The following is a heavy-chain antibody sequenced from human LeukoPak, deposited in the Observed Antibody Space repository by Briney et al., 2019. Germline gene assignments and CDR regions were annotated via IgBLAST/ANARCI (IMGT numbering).Heavy chain of an antibody. J-gene: IGHJ6*03. CDR1: GGSISSSNW. Sequence: PSETLSLTCAVSGGSISSSNWWSWVRQPPGKGLEWIGEIYHSGSTNYNPSLKSRVTISVDKSKSQFSLKLSSVTAADTAVYYCARLDYDILTGYYGDYYYYYMDVWGKGTTVTISS. CDR2: IYHSGST. D-gene: IGHD3-9*01. CDR3: ARLDYDILTGYYGDYYYYYMDV. V-gene: IGHV4-4*02.